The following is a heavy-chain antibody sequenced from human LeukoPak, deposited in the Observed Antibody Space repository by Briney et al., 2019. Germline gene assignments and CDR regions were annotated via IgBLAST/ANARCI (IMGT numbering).Heavy chain of an antibody. CDR3: AKGWVYFDY. J-gene: IGHJ4*02. D-gene: IGHD1-26*01. V-gene: IGHV4-59*02. Sequence: PSETLSLTCIVSGGSVSSSSWSWIRQPPGEGLEWIGYIYNGGSTTYNPSLKRRVTISVDMSKNELSLRLTSVTAADTAVYYCAKGWVYFDYWGQGTLVTVSS. CDR1: GGSVSSSS. CDR2: IYNGGST.